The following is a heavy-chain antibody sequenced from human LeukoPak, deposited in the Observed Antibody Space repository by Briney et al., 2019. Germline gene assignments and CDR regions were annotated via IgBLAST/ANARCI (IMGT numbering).Heavy chain of an antibody. J-gene: IGHJ6*03. V-gene: IGHV1-2*02. CDR3: ARFYSGYGNYYYYMDV. Sequence: GSSVKVSCKASGYNFTGYYLHWVRQAPGQGLEWMGWINRNAGGTNYAQKFQGRVTMTRDTSISTAYMELSRLRSDDTAVYYCARFYSGYGNYYYYMDVWGKGTTVTVSS. CDR2: INRNAGGT. CDR1: GYNFTGYY. D-gene: IGHD5-12*01.